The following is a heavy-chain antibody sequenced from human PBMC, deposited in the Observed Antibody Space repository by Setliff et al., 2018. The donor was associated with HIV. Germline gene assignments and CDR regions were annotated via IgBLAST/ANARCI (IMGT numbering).Heavy chain of an antibody. CDR2: ISSSGRTI. V-gene: IGHV3-48*03. Sequence: GGSLRLSCAASGFTLSIYEMNWVRQGPGRGLEWVSYISSSGRTIYYADSVRGRFTISRDNGKSSLFLQMNTLRAEDTAVYYCATLAVDRLRVGDYYYYNLDVWGQGTTVTVSS. CDR1: GFTLSIYE. J-gene: IGHJ6*02. CDR3: ATLAVDRLRVGDYYYYNLDV. D-gene: IGHD2-15*01.